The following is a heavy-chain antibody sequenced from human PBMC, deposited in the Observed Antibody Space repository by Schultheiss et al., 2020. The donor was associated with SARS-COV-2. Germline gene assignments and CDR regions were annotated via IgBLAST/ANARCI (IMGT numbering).Heavy chain of an antibody. J-gene: IGHJ4*02. CDR2: IYTSGST. V-gene: IGHV4-4*07. CDR1: GGSISSYY. Sequence: SETLSLTCTVSGGSISSYYWSWIRQPAGKGLEWIGRIYTSGSTNYNPSLKSRVTMSVDTSKNQFSLKLSSVTAADTAVYYCARDLLDRGNSLALDYWGQGTLVTVSS. CDR3: ARDLLDRGNSLALDY. D-gene: IGHD6-6*01.